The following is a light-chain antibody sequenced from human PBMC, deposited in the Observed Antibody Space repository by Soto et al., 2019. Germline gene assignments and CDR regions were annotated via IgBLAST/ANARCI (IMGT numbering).Light chain of an antibody. CDR3: QQYNNWPRIT. CDR2: DAS. Sequence: EIVLTQSPGTLSLSPWERATLSCMASQSVSSSYLAWYQQKPGQAPRLLIYDASNRTTGIPARFSGSGSGTDFTLTISSLEPEDFAVYYCQQYNNWPRITFGQGTRLEIK. V-gene: IGKV3-20*01. CDR1: QSVSSSY. J-gene: IGKJ5*01.